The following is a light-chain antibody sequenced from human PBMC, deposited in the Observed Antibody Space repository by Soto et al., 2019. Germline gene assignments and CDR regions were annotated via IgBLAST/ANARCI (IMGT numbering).Light chain of an antibody. CDR1: QDISNY. CDR3: QQYDNLPT. CDR2: EAS. V-gene: IGKV1-33*01. Sequence: DIQMTQSPSSLSASVGDRVTITCQASQDISNYLNWYQQKPGKAPKLLIYEASNLETGVPSRFSRSGCGTDFTFTISSLQPEDIATYYFQQYDNLPTFGQGTKVEIK. J-gene: IGKJ1*01.